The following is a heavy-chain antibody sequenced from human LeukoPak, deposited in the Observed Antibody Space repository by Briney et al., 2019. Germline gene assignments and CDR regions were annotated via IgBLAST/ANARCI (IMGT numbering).Heavy chain of an antibody. D-gene: IGHD5-24*01. Sequence: GGSLRLSCAASGFTFSNYWMIWVRQAPGRGLEWVGNIKQDGSQKRYADSVRDRFTISRDNAQTSLYLQMNSLKAEDTAVYYCSRASDPWLQLTWGQGTLVTVSA. J-gene: IGHJ5*02. CDR3: SRASDPWLQLT. V-gene: IGHV3-7*05. CDR2: IKQDGSQK. CDR1: GFTFSNYW.